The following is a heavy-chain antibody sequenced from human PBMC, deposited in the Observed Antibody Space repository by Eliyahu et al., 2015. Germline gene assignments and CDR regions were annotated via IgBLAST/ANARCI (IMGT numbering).Heavy chain of an antibody. CDR2: INHSGNT. Sequence: QVQLQQWGAGLLKPSETLSLTCAVYGGSFXSYYWSWIRQPPGKGLEWIGEINHSGNTNYNPSLKSRVTISVDTSKKQFSLKVNSVTAADTAVYYCARETTDSSVRPNWFDPWGQGTLVTVSS. CDR3: ARETTDSSVRPNWFDP. J-gene: IGHJ5*02. CDR1: GGSFXSYY. D-gene: IGHD6-25*01. V-gene: IGHV4-34*01.